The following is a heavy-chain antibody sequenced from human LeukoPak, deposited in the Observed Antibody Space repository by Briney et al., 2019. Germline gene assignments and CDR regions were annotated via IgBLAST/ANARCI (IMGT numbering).Heavy chain of an antibody. J-gene: IGHJ4*02. CDR3: ARRAPGFSSGWLDY. V-gene: IGHV3-64*01. CDR2: ISSNGGTT. Sequence: GGSLRLSCAASGFTFNNYAMHWVRRAPGKGLEYVSAISSNGGTTFYANSVKGRFTVSRDNSKNTLYLQMGGLRAEDMAVYYCARRAPGFSSGWLDYWGQGTLVTASS. D-gene: IGHD6-19*01. CDR1: GFTFNNYA.